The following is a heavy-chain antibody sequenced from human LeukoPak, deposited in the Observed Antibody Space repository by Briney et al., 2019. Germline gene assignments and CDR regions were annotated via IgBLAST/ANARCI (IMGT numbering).Heavy chain of an antibody. D-gene: IGHD2-2*01. CDR3: ARDYFRSRNKDIVVVPPCY. CDR2: IWYDGSNK. Sequence: GGSLRLSCAASGFTFSSYGMHWVRQAPGKGLEWVAVIWYDGSNKYYADSVKGRFTISRDNSKNTLYLQMNSLRAEDTAVYYCARDYFRSRNKDIVVVPPCYWGQGTLVTVSS. CDR1: GFTFSSYG. V-gene: IGHV3-33*01. J-gene: IGHJ4*02.